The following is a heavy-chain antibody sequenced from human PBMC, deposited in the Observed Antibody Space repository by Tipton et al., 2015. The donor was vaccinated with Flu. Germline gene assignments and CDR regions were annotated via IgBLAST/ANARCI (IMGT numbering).Heavy chain of an antibody. CDR3: ARSSVTYGSRLLDY. CDR2: IYYSGST. J-gene: IGHJ4*02. V-gene: IGHV4-59*07. Sequence: TLSLTCTVSGGSISSYFWNWIRQPPGKGLEWIGYIYYSGSTNYNPFLKSRVTISVDTSKNRFSLKLTSVTAADTAVYYCARSSVTYGSRLLDYWGQGTLVTVSS. CDR1: GGSISSYF. D-gene: IGHD3-10*01.